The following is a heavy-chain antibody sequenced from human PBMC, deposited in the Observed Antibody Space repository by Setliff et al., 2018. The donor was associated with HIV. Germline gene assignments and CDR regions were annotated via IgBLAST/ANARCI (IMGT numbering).Heavy chain of an antibody. J-gene: IGHJ4*02. CDR1: GDSISSDFY. CDR2: LSPSGTT. V-gene: IGHV4-38-2*02. D-gene: IGHD4-17*01. Sequence: SETLSLTCTVSGDSISSDFYWGWIRHPPGKGLEWIGELSPSGTTRSNPSLQSRVTISLDTSNNQFSLKLTSVTAADTARYYCASFFVTTVTNQDYWGQGTPVTVSS. CDR3: ASFFVTTVTNQDY.